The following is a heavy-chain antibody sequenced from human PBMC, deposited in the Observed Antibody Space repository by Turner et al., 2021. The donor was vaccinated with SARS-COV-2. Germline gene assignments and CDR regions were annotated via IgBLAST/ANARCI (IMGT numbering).Heavy chain of an antibody. V-gene: IGHV3-21*01. J-gene: IGHJ3*02. D-gene: IGHD3-22*01. CDR1: GFTFSTYS. CDR3: ARARWHYYDSSGYYPDAFDI. Sequence: EVQLVESGGGLVKPGGSLRLSCAASGFTFSTYSMNWVRQAQGKGLEWVSSISSSSSYKYYADSVKGRFTISRDNAKNSLYLQMNSLRAEDTAVYYCARARWHYYDSSGYYPDAFDIWGQGTMVTVSS. CDR2: ISSSSSYK.